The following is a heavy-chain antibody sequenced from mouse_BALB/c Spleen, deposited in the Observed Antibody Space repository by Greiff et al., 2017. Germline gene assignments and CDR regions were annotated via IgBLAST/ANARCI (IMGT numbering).Heavy chain of an antibody. J-gene: IGHJ4*01. CDR3: ARGTTVVPYYAMDY. D-gene: IGHD1-1*01. CDR1: GFTFSSFG. V-gene: IGHV5-17*02. CDR2: ISSGRSTI. Sequence: EVKLVESGGGLVKPGGSLKLSCAASGFTFSSFGMHWVRQAPEKGLEWVAYISSGRSTIYYADTVKGRFTISRDNPKNTLFLQMTSLRSEDTAMYYCARGTTVVPYYAMDYWGQGTSVTVSS.